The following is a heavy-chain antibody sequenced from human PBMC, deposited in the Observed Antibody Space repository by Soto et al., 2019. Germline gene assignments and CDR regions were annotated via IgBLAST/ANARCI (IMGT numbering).Heavy chain of an antibody. CDR3: ARERGGRFDP. V-gene: IGHV4-30-2*01. CDR2: IYHSGST. J-gene: IGHJ5*02. CDR1: GGSISSGGYS. D-gene: IGHD3-16*01. Sequence: QLQLQESGSGLVKPSQTLSLTCAVSGGSISSGGYSWSWIRQPPGKGLEWIGYIYHSGSTYYNPSPKRRGTIAVDRSKNQFPLKLSSVTAAATAVYDCARERGGRFDPWGQGTLVTVSS.